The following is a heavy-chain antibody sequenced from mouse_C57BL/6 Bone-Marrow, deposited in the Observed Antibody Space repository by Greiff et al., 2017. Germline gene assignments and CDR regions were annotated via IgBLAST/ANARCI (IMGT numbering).Heavy chain of an antibody. CDR1: GYTFTSYW. V-gene: IGHV1-61*01. J-gene: IGHJ4*01. CDR2: IYPSDSET. Sequence: QVQLQQPGAELVRPGSSVKLSCKASGYTFTSYWMDWVKQRPGQGLEWIGNIYPSDSETHYNQKFMDKGTLTVDKSSSTAYMQLSSLTSEDSEVYYCSRSRPSYYAMDYWGQGTSVTVSS. CDR3: SRSRPSYYAMDY.